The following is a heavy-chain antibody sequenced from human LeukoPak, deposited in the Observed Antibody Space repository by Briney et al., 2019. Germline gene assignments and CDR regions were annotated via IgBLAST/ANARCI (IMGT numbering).Heavy chain of an antibody. D-gene: IGHD3-3*01. V-gene: IGHV3-21*01. CDR2: ISSSSSYI. Sequence: GGSLRLSCAASGFTFSSYSMNWVRQAPGKGLEWVSSISSSSSYIYYADSVKGRFTISRDNAKNSLYLQMNSLRAEDTAVYYCARAYDFWSGYYNYGMDVWGQGTTVTVSS. J-gene: IGHJ6*02. CDR3: ARAYDFWSGYYNYGMDV. CDR1: GFTFSSYS.